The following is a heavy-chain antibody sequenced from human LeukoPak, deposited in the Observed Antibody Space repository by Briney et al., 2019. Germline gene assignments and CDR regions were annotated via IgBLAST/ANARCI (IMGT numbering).Heavy chain of an antibody. CDR3: ARAREGITIGAFGI. CDR2: ISSSSSYI. V-gene: IGHV3-21*01. J-gene: IGHJ3*02. D-gene: IGHD3-3*01. Sequence: GGSLRLSCAASGFTFSSYSMNWVRQAPGKGLEWVSSISSSSSYIYYADSVKGRFTISRDNAKNSLYLQMNSLRAEDTAVYYCARAREGITIGAFGIWGQGTMVTVSS. CDR1: GFTFSSYS.